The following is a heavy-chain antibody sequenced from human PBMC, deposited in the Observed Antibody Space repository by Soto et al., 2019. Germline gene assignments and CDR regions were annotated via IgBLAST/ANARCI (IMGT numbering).Heavy chain of an antibody. CDR3: ARPSDLSGGSCYAY. D-gene: IGHD2-15*01. Sequence: ASVKVSCKASGYTFTSYAMHWVRQAPGQRLEWMGWINAGNGNTKYSQKFQGRVTITRDTSASTAYMELSSLRSEDTAVYYCARPSDLSGGSCYAYWGQGTLVTVSS. J-gene: IGHJ4*02. CDR2: INAGNGNT. V-gene: IGHV1-3*01. CDR1: GYTFTSYA.